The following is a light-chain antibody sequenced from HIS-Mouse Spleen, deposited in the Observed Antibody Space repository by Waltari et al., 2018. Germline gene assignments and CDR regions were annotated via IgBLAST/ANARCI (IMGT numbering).Light chain of an antibody. J-gene: IGLJ2*01. Sequence: QSALTQPASVSGSPGQSITISCTGTSSDVGSYNLVSWYQPPPGKAPKPMIYEGSKRPSGVSNRFSGSKSGNTASLTISGLQAEDEADYYCCSYAGSSTYVVFGGGTKLTVL. CDR2: EGS. CDR1: SSDVGSYNL. V-gene: IGLV2-23*01. CDR3: CSYAGSSTYVV.